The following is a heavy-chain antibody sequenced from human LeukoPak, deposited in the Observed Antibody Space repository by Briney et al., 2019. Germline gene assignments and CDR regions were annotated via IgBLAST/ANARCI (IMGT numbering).Heavy chain of an antibody. CDR3: ARGLVATMVPSTY. CDR2: INPNSGGT. Sequence: ASVKVSCKASGYTFTGYYMHWVRQAPGQGLEWMGWINPNSGGTNYAQKFQGRVTMTRDTSISTAYMELSRLRSDDTAVYYCARGLVATMVPSTYWGQGTLVTVSS. J-gene: IGHJ4*02. V-gene: IGHV1-2*02. CDR1: GYTFTGYY. D-gene: IGHD5-12*01.